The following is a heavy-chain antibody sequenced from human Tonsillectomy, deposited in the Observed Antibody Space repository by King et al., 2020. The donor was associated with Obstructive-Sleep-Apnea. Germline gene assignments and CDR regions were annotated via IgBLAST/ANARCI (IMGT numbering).Heavy chain of an antibody. Sequence: VQLVESGGDLVQPGGSLRLSCAASESAFSGYAMSWVRQAPGKGLEWVSTITGSGRNTYYADSVNGRFTISRDNSKNTLYLQMHALRAEDTAVYYCARAIHDYWSGSNYGMDVWVQGTTVTVSS. J-gene: IGHJ6*02. CDR2: ITGSGRNT. D-gene: IGHD3-3*01. CDR1: ESAFSGYA. V-gene: IGHV3-23*04. CDR3: ARAIHDYWSGSNYGMDV.